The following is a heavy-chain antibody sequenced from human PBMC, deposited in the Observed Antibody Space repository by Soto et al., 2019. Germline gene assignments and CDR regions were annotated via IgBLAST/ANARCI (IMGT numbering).Heavy chain of an antibody. Sequence: GASVKVSCKASGGTFSSYAISWVRQAPGQGLEWMGGIIPIFGTANYAQKFQGRVTITADKSTSTAYMELSSPRSEDTAVYYCAGKVATITIYDYYDSGTQFDYWGQGTLVTVSS. D-gene: IGHD5-12*01. CDR1: GGTFSSYA. V-gene: IGHV1-69*06. J-gene: IGHJ4*02. CDR2: IIPIFGTA. CDR3: AGKVATITIYDYYDSGTQFDY.